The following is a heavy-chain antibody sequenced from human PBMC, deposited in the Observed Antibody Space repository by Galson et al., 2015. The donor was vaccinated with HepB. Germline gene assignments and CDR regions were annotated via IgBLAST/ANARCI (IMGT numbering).Heavy chain of an antibody. CDR2: IDPSDSYT. CDR1: GYSFTSYW. D-gene: IGHD3-22*01. V-gene: IGHV5-10-1*01. Sequence: QSGAEVKKPGESLRISCKGSGYSFTSYWISWVRQMPGKGLEWMGRIDPSDSYTNYSPSFQGHVTISADKSISTAYLQWSSLKASDTAMYYCASSLNYYDSSGYPHYGMDVWGQGTTVTVSS. CDR3: ASSLNYYDSSGYPHYGMDV. J-gene: IGHJ6*02.